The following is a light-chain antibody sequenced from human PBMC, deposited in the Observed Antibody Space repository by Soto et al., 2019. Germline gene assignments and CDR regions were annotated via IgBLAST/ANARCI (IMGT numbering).Light chain of an antibody. CDR1: QGISND. V-gene: IGKV1-27*01. Sequence: DIQMTQSPSSLSASVGDRVTITCRASQGISNDLAWYQQKPGTVPKLLIYAASTLQSGVPSRFSGSGSVTDLHLTISSLQHDDVASYYCQKYNSAPFTFGPGTKVDIK. CDR3: QKYNSAPFT. CDR2: AAS. J-gene: IGKJ3*01.